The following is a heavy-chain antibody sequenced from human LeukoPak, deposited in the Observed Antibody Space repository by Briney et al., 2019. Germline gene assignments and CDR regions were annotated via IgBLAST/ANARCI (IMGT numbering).Heavy chain of an antibody. Sequence: GGFLRLSCAASGFTFSSYGMHWVRQAPGKGLEWVAFIRYDGSNKYYADSVKGRFTISRDNAKNSLYLQMNSLRAEDTAVYYCARSNFYDSSGWRYWGQGTLITVSS. D-gene: IGHD3-22*01. V-gene: IGHV3-30*02. CDR2: IRYDGSNK. J-gene: IGHJ4*02. CDR1: GFTFSSYG. CDR3: ARSNFYDSSGWRY.